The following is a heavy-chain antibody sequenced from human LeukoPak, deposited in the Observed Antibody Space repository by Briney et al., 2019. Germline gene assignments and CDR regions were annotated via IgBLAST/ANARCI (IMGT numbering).Heavy chain of an antibody. CDR2: IYYSGST. J-gene: IGHJ4*02. D-gene: IGHD1-26*01. Sequence: PSETLSLTCTVSGGSTSSSSYYWGWIRQPPGKGLEWIGSIYYSGSTYYNPSLKSRVTISVDTSKNQFSLKLSSVTAADTAVYYCARVDGSYSTYYLDYWGQGTLVTVSS. CDR1: GGSTSSSSYY. CDR3: ARVDGSYSTYYLDY. V-gene: IGHV4-39*01.